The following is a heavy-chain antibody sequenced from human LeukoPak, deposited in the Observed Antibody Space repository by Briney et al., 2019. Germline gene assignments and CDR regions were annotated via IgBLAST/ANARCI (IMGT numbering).Heavy chain of an antibody. Sequence: SETLSLTCTVSGGSISSSSYYWGWIRQPPGKGLEWIGSIYYSGSTYYNPSLKSRVTISVDTSKNQFSLKLSSVTAVDTAVYYCARGLGRSGYYSRFDYWGQGTLVTVSS. V-gene: IGHV4-39*07. J-gene: IGHJ4*02. CDR1: GGSISSSSYY. CDR2: IYYSGST. D-gene: IGHD3-22*01. CDR3: ARGLGRSGYYSRFDY.